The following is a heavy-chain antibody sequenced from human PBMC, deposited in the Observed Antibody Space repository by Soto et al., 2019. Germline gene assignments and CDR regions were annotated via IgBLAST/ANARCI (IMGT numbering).Heavy chain of an antibody. CDR1: GYSFTSYW. D-gene: IGHD3-10*01. CDR2: IDPSDSYT. V-gene: IGHV5-10-1*03. Sequence: EVQLVQSGAEVKKPGESLRISCKGSGYSFTSYWISWVRQMPGKGLEWMGRIDPSDSYTNYSPSFQGHVTISADKSISTAYLQWSSLKASDTAMYYCASAHYYGSTVGGWFDPWGQGTLVTVSS. J-gene: IGHJ5*02. CDR3: ASAHYYGSTVGGWFDP.